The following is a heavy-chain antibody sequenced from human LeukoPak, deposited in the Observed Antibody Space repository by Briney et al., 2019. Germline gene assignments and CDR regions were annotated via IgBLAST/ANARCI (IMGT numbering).Heavy chain of an antibody. CDR1: GGSISSYY. D-gene: IGHD3-22*01. CDR2: TYYSGST. Sequence: SETLSLTCTVSGGSISSYYWSWIRQPPGKGLEWIGCTYYSGSTIYSPSLKSRVTISVGTSKNQFSLRLSSVTAADTAVYYCARGAYYPDCWGQGTLVTVSS. V-gene: IGHV4-59*13. J-gene: IGHJ4*02. CDR3: ARGAYYPDC.